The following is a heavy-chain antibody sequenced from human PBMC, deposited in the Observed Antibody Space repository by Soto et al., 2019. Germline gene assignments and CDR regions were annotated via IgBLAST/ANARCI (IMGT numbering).Heavy chain of an antibody. CDR2: INPNSGGT. V-gene: IGHV1-2*04. CDR3: ARADYYGSGSWINWFDP. J-gene: IGHJ5*02. CDR1: GYTFTGYY. D-gene: IGHD3-10*01. Sequence: GASVKVSCKASGYTFTGYYMHWVLQAPGQGLEWMGWINPNSGGTNYAQKFQGWVTMTRDTSISTAYMELSRLRSDDTAVYYCARADYYGSGSWINWFDPWGQGTLVTVSS.